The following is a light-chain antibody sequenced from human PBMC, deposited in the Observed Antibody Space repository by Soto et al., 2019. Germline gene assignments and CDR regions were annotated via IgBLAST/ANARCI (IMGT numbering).Light chain of an antibody. V-gene: IGKV3D-15*01. J-gene: IGKJ4*01. CDR1: QGVRSN. CDR2: GAS. CDR3: QQFSSYPLT. Sequence: EIVMTQSPATLSVSPGERATLSCRASQGVRSNLAWYQQKPGQPPRLLIYGASTRAPGIPARFSGFGSGTDLTLTISRLEPEDFAVYYCQQFSSYPLTFGGGTKVDIK.